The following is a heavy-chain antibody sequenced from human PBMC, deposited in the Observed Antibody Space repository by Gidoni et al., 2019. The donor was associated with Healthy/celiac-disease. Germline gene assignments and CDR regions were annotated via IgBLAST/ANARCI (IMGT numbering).Heavy chain of an antibody. CDR3: AAAYDSSGYYLIFTD. V-gene: IGHV1-58*02. D-gene: IGHD3-22*01. Sequence: QMQLVQSGPEVKKPGTSVKVSCKASGFTFTSSAMQWVRQARGQRLEWIGWIVVGSGNTNYEQKFQERVTITRDMSTSTAYMELSSLRSEDTAVYYCAAAYDSSGYYLIFTDWGQGTLVTVSS. J-gene: IGHJ4*02. CDR2: IVVGSGNT. CDR1: GFTFTSSA.